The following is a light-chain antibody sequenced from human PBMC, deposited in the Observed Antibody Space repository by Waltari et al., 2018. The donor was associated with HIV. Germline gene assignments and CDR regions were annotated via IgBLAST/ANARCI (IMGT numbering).Light chain of an antibody. V-gene: IGLV1-44*01. Sequence: QSVLTQPPSASGTPGQRVTISCSGSSSNIGSNSVNWYQQLPGTAPKLLIYGVDQRPSGVPDRFSGSKSGTSASLAISGPQSEDEAVYFCAAWDDSLNGYVFGAGTKVTVL. CDR1: SSNIGSNS. CDR3: AAWDDSLNGYV. CDR2: GVD. J-gene: IGLJ1*01.